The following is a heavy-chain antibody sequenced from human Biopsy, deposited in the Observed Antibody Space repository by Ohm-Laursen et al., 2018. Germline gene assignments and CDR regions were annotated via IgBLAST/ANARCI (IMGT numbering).Heavy chain of an antibody. D-gene: IGHD3-9*01. J-gene: IGHJ1*01. Sequence: SSVKVSCNVPEGTFSNYGVNWVRQAPGEGLEWLGGNIPILGTGNYAHQFQDRVTVVADTSTSTATMELRSLRSDDTAVYYRATKLTGYFHHWGQGTLVIVSS. CDR3: ATKLTGYFHH. CDR2: NIPILGTG. V-gene: IGHV1-69*06. CDR1: EGTFSNYG.